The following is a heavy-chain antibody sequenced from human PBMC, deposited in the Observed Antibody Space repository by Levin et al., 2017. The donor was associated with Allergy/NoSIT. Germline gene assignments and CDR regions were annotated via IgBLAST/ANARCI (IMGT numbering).Heavy chain of an antibody. D-gene: IGHD2/OR15-2a*01. Sequence: PGGSLRLSCAASGFTLSYSYMHWVRQAPGKGPVWVSRINTDGSRTIYTDSVKGRFTISKDNAKNTLYLQMNSLRVEDTAVYYCARAGPGSGIHPTIFFQDWGQGTLVTVSS. V-gene: IGHV3-74*01. CDR1: GFTLSYSY. CDR3: ARAGPGSGIHPTIFFQD. J-gene: IGHJ1*01. CDR2: INTDGSRT.